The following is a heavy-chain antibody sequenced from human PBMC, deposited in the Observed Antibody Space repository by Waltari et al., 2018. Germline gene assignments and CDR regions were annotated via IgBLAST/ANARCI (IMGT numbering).Heavy chain of an antibody. Sequence: QVQLQQWGAGLLKPSETLSLTCAVYGGSFSGYYWSWIRQPPGKGLEWIGEINHSGSTNYNPSLKSRVTISVDTSKNQFSLKLSSVTAADTAVYYCARWYDFWSGYLDYWGQGTLVTVSS. D-gene: IGHD3-3*01. CDR1: GGSFSGYY. J-gene: IGHJ4*02. CDR3: ARWYDFWSGYLDY. V-gene: IGHV4-34*01. CDR2: INHSGST.